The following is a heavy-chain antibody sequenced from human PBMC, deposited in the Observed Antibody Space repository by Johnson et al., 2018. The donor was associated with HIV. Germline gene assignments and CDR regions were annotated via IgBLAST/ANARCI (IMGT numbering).Heavy chain of an antibody. CDR3: AKDLGLDGGNGFDI. D-gene: IGHD3-16*01. V-gene: IGHV3-30-3*01. CDR2: ISYGGNKQ. CDR1: GFTFSSYA. Sequence: QEQLEESGGGVVQPGRSLRLSCAASGFTFSSYAMHWVRQPPGKGLEWVAVISYGGNKQYYVDSVEGRFTISRDNSKDTLYLQMNSLRAEDTAVYYCAKDLGLDGGNGFDIWGQGTMVTVSS. J-gene: IGHJ3*02.